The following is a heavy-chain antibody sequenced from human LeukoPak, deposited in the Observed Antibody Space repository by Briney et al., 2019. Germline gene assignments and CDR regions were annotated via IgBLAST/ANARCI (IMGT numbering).Heavy chain of an antibody. CDR1: GFSINNYW. V-gene: IGHV3-74*01. D-gene: IGHD1-14*01. Sequence: PGGSLRLSCAASGFSINNYWMHWVRQAPGKGLVWVSHINGDGSSTTYVDSVNGRFTISRDDAKHTVYLQMNSLRAEDTAVYYCGRDSRYTIDSWGQGTLVTVSS. CDR2: INGDGSST. J-gene: IGHJ4*02. CDR3: GRDSRYTIDS.